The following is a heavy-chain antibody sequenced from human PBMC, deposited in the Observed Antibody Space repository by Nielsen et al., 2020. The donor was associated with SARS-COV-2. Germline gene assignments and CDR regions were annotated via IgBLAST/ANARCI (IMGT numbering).Heavy chain of an antibody. J-gene: IGHJ4*02. V-gene: IGHV3-30*18. D-gene: IGHD3-16*01. CDR2: ISYDGSNK. Sequence: GESLKISCAASGFTFSSYGMHWVRQAPGKGLEWVAVISYDGSNKYYADSVKGRFTISRDNSKNTLHLQMNSLRAEDTAVYYCAKGDGRRPFFDYWGQGTLVTVSS. CDR3: AKGDGRRPFFDY. CDR1: GFTFSSYG.